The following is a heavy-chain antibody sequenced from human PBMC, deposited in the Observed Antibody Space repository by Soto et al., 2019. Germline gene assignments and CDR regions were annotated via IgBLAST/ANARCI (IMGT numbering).Heavy chain of an antibody. V-gene: IGHV1-18*01. CDR2: ISAYNGNT. CDR1: GYTFTSYG. J-gene: IGHJ5*02. D-gene: IGHD6-13*01. Sequence: ASVKVSCKASGYTFTSYGISWVRQAPGQGLEWMGWISAYNGNTNYAQKLQGRVTMTTDTSTSTAYMELRSLRSDDTAVYYCARVQYSSSRGWFDPWGQGTLVTVSS. CDR3: ARVQYSSSRGWFDP.